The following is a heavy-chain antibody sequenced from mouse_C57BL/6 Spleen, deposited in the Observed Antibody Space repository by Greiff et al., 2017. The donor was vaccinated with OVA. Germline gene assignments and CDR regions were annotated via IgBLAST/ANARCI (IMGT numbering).Heavy chain of an antibody. Sequence: QVQLQQSGAELARPGASVKLSCKASGYTFTSYGISWVKQRTGQGLEWIGEIYPRSGNTYYNEKFKGKATLTADKSSSTAYMELRSLTSEDSAVYFCARCEAYGYGATDYAMDYWGQGTSVTVSS. CDR3: ARCEAYGYGATDYAMDY. CDR2: IYPRSGNT. CDR1: GYTFTSYG. V-gene: IGHV1-81*01. D-gene: IGHD2-2*01. J-gene: IGHJ4*01.